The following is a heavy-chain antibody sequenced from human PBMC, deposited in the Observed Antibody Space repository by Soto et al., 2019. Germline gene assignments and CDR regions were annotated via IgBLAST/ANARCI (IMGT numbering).Heavy chain of an antibody. J-gene: IGHJ3*02. CDR2: IIPILGIA. D-gene: IGHD1-1*01. CDR3: AKETGTTTPRWFDI. V-gene: IGHV1-69*02. Sequence: QVQLVQSGAEVKKPGSSVNVSCKASGGTFSSYTISWVRQAPGQGLEWMGRIIPILGIANYAQKFQGRVTITADKSTSTAYMELSSLRSEDTAVYYCAKETGTTTPRWFDIWGQGTMVTVSS. CDR1: GGTFSSYT.